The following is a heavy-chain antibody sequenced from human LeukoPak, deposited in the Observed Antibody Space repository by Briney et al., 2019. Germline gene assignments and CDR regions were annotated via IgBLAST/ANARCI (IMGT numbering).Heavy chain of an antibody. J-gene: IGHJ4*02. CDR3: AKADVLLATSFAY. Sequence: RGSLRLSCAASGFTFSSYCMHWVRQAPGKGLEWVAVISYDGSNKSYADSVKGRFTISRDNSKNTLYLQMNSLRAEDTAVYYCAKADVLLATSFAYWGQGTLVTVSS. CDR2: ISYDGSNK. D-gene: IGHD5-12*01. V-gene: IGHV3-30*18. CDR1: GFTFSSYC.